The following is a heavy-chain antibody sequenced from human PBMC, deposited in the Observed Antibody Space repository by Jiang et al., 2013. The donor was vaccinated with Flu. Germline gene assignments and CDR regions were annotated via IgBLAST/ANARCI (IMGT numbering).Heavy chain of an antibody. CDR2: IDPSDSYT. CDR3: ARHFLHYFSLGY. V-gene: IGHV5-10-1*01. J-gene: IGHJ4*02. Sequence: LEWMGRIDPSDSYTNYSPSFQGHVTISADKSISTAYLQWSSLKASDTAMYYCARHFLHYFSLGYWGQGTLVTVSS. D-gene: IGHD3-10*01.